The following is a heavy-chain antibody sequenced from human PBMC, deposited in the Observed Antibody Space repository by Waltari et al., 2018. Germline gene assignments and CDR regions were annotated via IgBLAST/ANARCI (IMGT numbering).Heavy chain of an antibody. CDR3: AKLPGSYYLYYFHY. CDR2: INDNGRNT. CDR1: GFAFPSHA. J-gene: IGHJ4*02. V-gene: IGHV3-23*01. Sequence: EVRLLESGGGLVQPGGSLRLSCAASGFAFPSHAMSWVRQPPGKGLEVVSGINDNGRNTSYVDSWKGRFTIPRDNSNDILYLQMNSLRADDTAVYYCAKLPGSYYLYYFHYWGQGTLVTVSS. D-gene: IGHD1-26*01.